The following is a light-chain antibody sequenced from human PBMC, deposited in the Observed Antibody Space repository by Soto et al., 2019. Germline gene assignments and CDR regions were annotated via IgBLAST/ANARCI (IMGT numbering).Light chain of an antibody. CDR3: SSYAGSNNYV. CDR1: SSDVGGYNY. Sequence: QSVLTQPPPSSGSPGQSGTISCTGTSSDVGGYNYVSWYQQHPGKAPKLMIYEVSKRPSGVPDRFSGSKSGNTASLTVSGLQAEDEADYYCSSYAGSNNYVFGTGTKVTVL. CDR2: EVS. J-gene: IGLJ1*01. V-gene: IGLV2-8*01.